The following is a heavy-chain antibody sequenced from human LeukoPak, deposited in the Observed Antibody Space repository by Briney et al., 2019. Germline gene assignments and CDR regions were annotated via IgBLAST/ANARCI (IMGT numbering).Heavy chain of an antibody. V-gene: IGHV3-7*01. Sequence: GRSLRLSCTASGFTFADYAMSWFRQAPGKGLEWVANIKQNGTERYYVDSVKGRFTISRDNAKNSLSPQMNRLRAEDTAVYYCARYSGSYVGWRLDPWGQGTLVTVSS. CDR3: ARYSGSYVGWRLDP. J-gene: IGHJ5*02. CDR2: IKQNGTER. D-gene: IGHD1-26*01. CDR1: GFTFADYA.